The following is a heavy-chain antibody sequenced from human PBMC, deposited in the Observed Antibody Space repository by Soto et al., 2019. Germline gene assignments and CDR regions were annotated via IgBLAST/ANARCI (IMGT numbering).Heavy chain of an antibody. CDR1: GGTFSSYA. V-gene: IGHV1-69*13. CDR3: ARAFGITGTNFYYYGMDV. J-gene: IGHJ6*02. CDR2: IIPIFGTA. D-gene: IGHD1-7*01. Sequence: SVKVSCKASGGTFSSYAISWVRQAPGQGLEWMGGIIPIFGTANYAQKFQGRVTITADESTSTAYMELSSLRSEDTAVYYCARAFGITGTNFYYYGMDVWGQGTTVTVSS.